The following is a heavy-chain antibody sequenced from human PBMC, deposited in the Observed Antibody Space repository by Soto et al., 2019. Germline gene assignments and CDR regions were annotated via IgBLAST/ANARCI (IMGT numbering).Heavy chain of an antibody. CDR2: ITGNGDYA. V-gene: IGHV3-23*01. CDR3: GKDPNGDYFGAFDF. CDR1: GFTFSSYA. J-gene: IGHJ3*01. Sequence: GGSLRLSCAASGFTFSSYALTWVRQAPGKGLEWVSSITGNGDYARYTDSVKGRFTITRDNAKNTLFLQMKSLRADDTTIYYCGKDPNGDYFGAFDFWGQGTMVTVSS. D-gene: IGHD4-17*01.